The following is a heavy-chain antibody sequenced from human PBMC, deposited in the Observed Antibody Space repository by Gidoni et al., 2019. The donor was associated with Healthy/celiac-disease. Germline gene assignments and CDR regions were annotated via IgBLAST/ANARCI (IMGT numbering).Heavy chain of an antibody. V-gene: IGHV3-33*01. CDR2: IWYDGSNK. J-gene: IGHJ4*02. D-gene: IGHD3-22*01. CDR3: ARDRSIYYDSSGLPDY. CDR1: GFTFSSYG. Sequence: QVQLVESGGGVVQPGRSLRLSCAASGFTFSSYGMHWVRQAPGKGLEWVAVIWYDGSNKYYADSVKGRFTISRDNSKNTLYLQMNSLRAEDTAVYYCARDRSIYYDSSGLPDYWGQGTLVTVSS.